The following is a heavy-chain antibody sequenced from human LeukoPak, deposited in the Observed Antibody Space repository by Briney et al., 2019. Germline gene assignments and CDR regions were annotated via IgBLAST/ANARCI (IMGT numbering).Heavy chain of an antibody. D-gene: IGHD3-9*01. J-gene: IGHJ6*03. CDR1: GYTFTGYF. CDR2: IIPIFGTA. V-gene: IGHV1-69*13. Sequence: ASVKVSCKASGYTFTGYFMHWIRQAPGQGLEWMGGIIPIFGTANYAQKFQGRVTITADESTSTAYMELSSLRSEDTAVYYCASELRYFDWTERAYYMDVWGKGTTVTVSS. CDR3: ASELRYFDWTERAYYMDV.